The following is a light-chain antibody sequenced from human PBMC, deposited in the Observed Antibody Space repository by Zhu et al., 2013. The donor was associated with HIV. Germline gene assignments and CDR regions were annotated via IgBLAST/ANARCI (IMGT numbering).Light chain of an antibody. CDR2: EGG. J-gene: IGLJ1*01. CDR3: SSLSSANTPNV. CDR1: SSDVGSYNL. V-gene: IGLV2-14*02. Sequence: QSALTQPASVSGSPGQSITISCTGTSSDVGSYNLVSWYQQHPGKAPKLIIYEGGKRPSGVSNRFSGSKSGNTASLTISGLQAEDEADYYCSSLSSANTPNVFGTGTKVTVL.